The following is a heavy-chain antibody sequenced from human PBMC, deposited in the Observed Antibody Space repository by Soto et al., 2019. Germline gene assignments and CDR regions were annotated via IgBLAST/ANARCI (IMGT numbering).Heavy chain of an antibody. CDR1: GGSISSSSYY. CDR3: AKTKTPLIWFGELGKYYYYYYGFDV. V-gene: IGHV4-39*01. CDR2: IYYSGST. D-gene: IGHD3-10*01. J-gene: IGHJ6*02. Sequence: SETLSLTCTVSGGSISSSSYYWGWIRQPPGKGLEWIGSIYYSGSTYYNPSLKSRVTISVDTSKNQFSLKLSSVTAADTAVYYCAKTKTPLIWFGELGKYYYYYYGFDVWGQGTTVTVSS.